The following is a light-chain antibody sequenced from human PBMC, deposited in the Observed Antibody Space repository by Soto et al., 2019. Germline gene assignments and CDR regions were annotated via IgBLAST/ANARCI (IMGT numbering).Light chain of an antibody. V-gene: IGLV4-69*01. CDR2: LNSDGCH. Sequence: QPVLTQSPSASASLGASVKLTCTLSSGHSSYAIAWHQQQPEKGPRYLMKLNSDGCHSKGDGIPDRFSGSSSGAERYLTISSLQSEDEADYYCQTWGTGPWVFGGGTKLTVL. CDR3: QTWGTGPWV. J-gene: IGLJ3*02. CDR1: SGHSSYA.